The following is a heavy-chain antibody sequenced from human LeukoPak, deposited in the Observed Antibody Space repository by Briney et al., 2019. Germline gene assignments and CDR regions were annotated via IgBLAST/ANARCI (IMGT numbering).Heavy chain of an antibody. CDR3: AELGITMIGGV. CDR1: GFTFTTYW. CDR2: IKQDGSDK. J-gene: IGHJ6*04. D-gene: IGHD3-10*02. Sequence: GGSLRLSCAASGFTFTTYWMTWVRQAPGKGLEWVANIKQDGSDKYYVDSVKGRFTISRDNARKSVYLQMNSLRAEDTAVYYCAELGITMIGGVWGKGTTVTISS. V-gene: IGHV3-7*01.